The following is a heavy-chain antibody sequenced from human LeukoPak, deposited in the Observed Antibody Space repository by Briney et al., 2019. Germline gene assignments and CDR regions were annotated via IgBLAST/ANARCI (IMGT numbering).Heavy chain of an antibody. J-gene: IGHJ4*02. CDR1: GGSISSGGNY. Sequence: SQTLCLTCTVSGGSISSGGNYWSWIRQYSGKGLEWIGYIYYSGSTYYNPSLKSRVTISVDTSKNQFSLKLSSVTAADTAVYYCARVDPTDGYSGYYFDYWGQGTLVTVSS. V-gene: IGHV4-31*03. D-gene: IGHD5-12*01. CDR2: IYYSGST. CDR3: ARVDPTDGYSGYYFDY.